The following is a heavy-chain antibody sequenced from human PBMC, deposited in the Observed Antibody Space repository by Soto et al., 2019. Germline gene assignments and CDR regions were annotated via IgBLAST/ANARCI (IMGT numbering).Heavy chain of an antibody. CDR1: GYTLTELS. CDR2: FDPEDGET. J-gene: IGHJ4*02. Sequence: ASVKVSCKVSGYTLTELSMHWVRQAPGKGLEWMGGFDPEDGETIYAQKFQGRVTMTEDTSTDTAYMELGSLRSEDTAVYYCATGQVSSYYPLSFDYWGQGTLVTVSS. CDR3: ATGQVSSYYPLSFDY. D-gene: IGHD1-26*01. V-gene: IGHV1-24*01.